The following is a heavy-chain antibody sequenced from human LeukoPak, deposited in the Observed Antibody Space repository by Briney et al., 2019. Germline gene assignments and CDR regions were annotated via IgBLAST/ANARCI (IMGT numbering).Heavy chain of an antibody. Sequence: SQTLSLTCTVSGGSISSGDYYWSWIRQPPGKGLEWIGYIYYSGSTYYNPSLKSRVTISVGTSKNQFSLKLSSVTAADTAVYYCARAGDIVVVPALNWFDPWGQGTLVTVSS. CDR1: GGSISSGDYY. J-gene: IGHJ5*02. D-gene: IGHD2-2*01. V-gene: IGHV4-30-4*08. CDR2: IYYSGST. CDR3: ARAGDIVVVPALNWFDP.